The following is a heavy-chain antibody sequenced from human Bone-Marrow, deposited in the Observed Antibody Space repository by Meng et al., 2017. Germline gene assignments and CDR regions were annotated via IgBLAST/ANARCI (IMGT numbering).Heavy chain of an antibody. CDR1: GYTFTGYY. CDR2: IIPILGIA. Sequence: SVKVSCKASGYTFTGYYIHWVRQAPGQGLEWMGRIIPILGIANYAQKFQGRVTITADKSTSTAYMELSSLRSEDTAVYYCARVTMGVVAATGYYYGMDVWGQGTTVTVSS. J-gene: IGHJ6*02. V-gene: IGHV1-69*04. CDR3: ARVTMGVVAATGYYYGMDV. D-gene: IGHD2-15*01.